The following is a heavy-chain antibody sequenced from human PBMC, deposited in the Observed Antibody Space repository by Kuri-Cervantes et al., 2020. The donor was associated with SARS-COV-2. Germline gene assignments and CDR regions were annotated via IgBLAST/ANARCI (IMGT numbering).Heavy chain of an antibody. J-gene: IGHJ6*02. V-gene: IGHV5-51*01. CDR2: IYPGDSDT. CDR1: GYSFTSYW. CDR3: ARGQQLRGFYYYYGMDV. Sequence: KVSCKGSGYSFTSYWISWVRQMPGKGLEWMGIIYPGDSDTRYSPSFQGQVTISADKSISTAYLQWSSLKASDTAMYYCARGQQLRGFYYYYGMDVWGQGTTVTVSS. D-gene: IGHD6-13*01.